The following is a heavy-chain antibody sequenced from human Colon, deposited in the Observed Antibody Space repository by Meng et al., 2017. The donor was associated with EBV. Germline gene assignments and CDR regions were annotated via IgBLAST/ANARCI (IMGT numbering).Heavy chain of an antibody. CDR1: VGSIGRYY. V-gene: IGHV4-59*08. CDR2: IYYSGRT. J-gene: IGHJ5*02. CDR3: ARHFINWFDP. Sequence: VQLATMGHGMLKPREALAPPLTVSVGSIGRYYWSWFWQPPGKGLECIWYIYYSGRTNYTPTLKSRVTISVETPKNQFSLKLSSVTAADTAVYYCARHFINWFDPWGQGTLVTVSS.